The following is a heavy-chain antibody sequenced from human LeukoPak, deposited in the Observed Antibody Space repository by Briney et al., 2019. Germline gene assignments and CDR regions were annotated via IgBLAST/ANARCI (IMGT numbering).Heavy chain of an antibody. V-gene: IGHV3-7*03. J-gene: IGHJ4*02. CDR3: AKDRSCTNNICHGDFDY. CDR1: GFTFSSYW. Sequence: GGSLRLSCAASGFTFSSYWMSWVRQAPGKGLEWVANIKQDGSEKYHVDSVKGRFTISRDNAKNSLYLQMNSLRAEDTAVYYCAKDRSCTNNICHGDFDYWGQGTLVTVSS. CDR2: IKQDGSEK. D-gene: IGHD2-8*01.